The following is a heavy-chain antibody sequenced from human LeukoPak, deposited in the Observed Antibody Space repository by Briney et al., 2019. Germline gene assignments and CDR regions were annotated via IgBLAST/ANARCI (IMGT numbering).Heavy chain of an antibody. CDR1: GFTFSSYS. D-gene: IGHD1-26*01. V-gene: IGHV3-21*01. CDR2: ISSSSSYI. CDR3: AREGGEWELLHDAFDI. Sequence: GGSLRLSCAASGFTFSSYSMNWVRQAPGKGLEWVSSISSSSSYIYYADSVKGRFTISRDNSKNTLYLQMNSLRAEDTAVYYCAREGGEWELLHDAFDIWGQGTMVTVSS. J-gene: IGHJ3*02.